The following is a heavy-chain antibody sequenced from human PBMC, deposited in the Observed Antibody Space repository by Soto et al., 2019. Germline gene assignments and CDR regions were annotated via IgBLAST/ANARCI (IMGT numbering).Heavy chain of an antibody. V-gene: IGHV4-4*02. CDR3: ARGSTWQYNWFDP. Sequence: SETLSLTCAVSSGSISSSNWWSWVRQPPGKGLEWIGEIYHSGSTNYNPSLKSRVTISVDKSKNQFSLKLSSVTAADTAVYYCARGSTWQYNWFDPWGQGTLVTVSS. CDR1: SGSISSSNW. CDR2: IYHSGST. D-gene: IGHD5-12*01. J-gene: IGHJ5*02.